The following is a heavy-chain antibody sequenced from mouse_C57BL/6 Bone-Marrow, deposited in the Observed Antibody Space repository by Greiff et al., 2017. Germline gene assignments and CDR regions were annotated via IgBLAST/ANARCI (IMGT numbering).Heavy chain of an antibody. CDR3: VRGGTTVVAAETFDY. J-gene: IGHJ2*01. D-gene: IGHD1-1*01. CDR1: GFTFNTYA. V-gene: IGHV10-3*01. Sequence: EVQLQESGGGLVQPKGSLKLSCAASGFTFNTYAMHWVRQAPGKGLEWIARIRSKSSNYATYYANSVKDRFTISRDDSQSMLYLQMNNLKTEDTAMYYCVRGGTTVVAAETFDYWGQGTTLTVSA. CDR2: IRSKSSNYAT.